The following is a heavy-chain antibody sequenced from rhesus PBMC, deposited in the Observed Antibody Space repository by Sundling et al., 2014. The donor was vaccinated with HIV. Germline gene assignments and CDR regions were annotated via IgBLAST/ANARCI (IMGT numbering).Heavy chain of an antibody. Sequence: QVQLQESGPGLVKPSETLSLTCAVSGGSISDSYYWTWIRQPPGKGLEWIGYISGSGGRTYYNPSLKSRVNISTDTSKNQFSLNLSSVTAADTAVYYCARSSIVGGPLFDYWGQGVLVTVSS. CDR3: ARSSIVGGPLFDY. CDR2: ISGSGGRT. J-gene: IGHJ4*01. D-gene: IGHD2-15*01. V-gene: IGHV4-106*01. CDR1: GGSISDSYY.